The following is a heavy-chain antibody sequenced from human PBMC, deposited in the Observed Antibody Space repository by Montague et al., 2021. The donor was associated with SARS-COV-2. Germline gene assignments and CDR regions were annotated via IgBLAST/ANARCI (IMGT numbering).Heavy chain of an antibody. J-gene: IGHJ3*01. D-gene: IGHD4/OR15-4a*01. CDR1: GFIFGDFS. CDR3: ARERVHPDYGDAFDL. Sequence: SLRLSCAASGFIFGDFSFHWVCQAPGKGLEWVANIKHDGSEKFYADSVKGRFTISRDNAKNILYLRMNSLTPEDTAVYYCARERVHPDYGDAFDLWGQGTMVTVSS. CDR2: IKHDGSEK. V-gene: IGHV3-30*04.